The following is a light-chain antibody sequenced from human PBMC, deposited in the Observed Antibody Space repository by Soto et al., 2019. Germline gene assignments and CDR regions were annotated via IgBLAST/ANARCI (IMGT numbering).Light chain of an antibody. V-gene: IGKV3-11*01. J-gene: IGKJ4*01. CDR3: QKRSNWPPLT. CDR1: QSVSSY. CDR2: DAS. Sequence: EIVLTQSPATLSLSPGERATLSCRASQSVSSYLAWYQQKPGQAPRLLIYDASNRATGIPAGFSGSGSGTAFTTTISSLEPEDFAVYYCQKRSNWPPLTFGRGTKVEIK.